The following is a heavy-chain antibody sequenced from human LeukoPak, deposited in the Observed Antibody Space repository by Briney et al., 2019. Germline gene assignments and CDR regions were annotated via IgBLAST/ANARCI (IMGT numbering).Heavy chain of an antibody. CDR1: GGTFSSYT. CDR3: ARGGLLRFFDY. V-gene: IGHV1-69*02. Sequence: GASVKVSCKASGGTFSSYTISWVRQAPGQGLEWMGRIIPILGIANYAQKFQGRVTITADKSTSTAYMELSSLRSEDTAVYYCARGGLLRFFDYWGQGTLATVSS. CDR2: IIPILGIA. J-gene: IGHJ4*02. D-gene: IGHD1-26*01.